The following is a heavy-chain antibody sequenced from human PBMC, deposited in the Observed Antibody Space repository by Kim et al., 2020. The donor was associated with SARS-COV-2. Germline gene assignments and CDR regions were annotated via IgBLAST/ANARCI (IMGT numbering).Heavy chain of an antibody. CDR3: ARDLVADSTSAY. CDR2: IIPILGIA. Sequence: SVKVSCKASGGTFSSYTISWVRQAPGQGLEWMGRIIPILGIANYAQKFQGRVTITADKSTSTAYMELSSLRSEDTAVYYCARDLVADSTSAYWGQGTLVTVSS. J-gene: IGHJ4*02. CDR1: GGTFSSYT. D-gene: IGHD3-22*01. V-gene: IGHV1-69*04.